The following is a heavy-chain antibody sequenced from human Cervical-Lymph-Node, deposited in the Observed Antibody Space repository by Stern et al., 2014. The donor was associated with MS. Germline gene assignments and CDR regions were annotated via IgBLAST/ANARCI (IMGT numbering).Heavy chain of an antibody. CDR3: ARSIAGGDYSYYNDMDI. CDR1: GGTFSSYS. CDR2: IIHSLDIL. V-gene: IGHV1-69*02. J-gene: IGHJ6*02. D-gene: IGHD2-8*02. Sequence: QDQLEQDGAEVKKPGSSVRVYCKDSGGTFSSYSINWVRQATGHGLEWMGRIIHSLDILNFAHKFQCSLTITADKSTTTAYMELSCLRSDDTATYFCARSIAGGDYSYYNDMDIWGQGTTVIFSS.